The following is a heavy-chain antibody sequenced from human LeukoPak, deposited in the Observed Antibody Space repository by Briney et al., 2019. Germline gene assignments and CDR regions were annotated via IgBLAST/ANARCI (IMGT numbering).Heavy chain of an antibody. CDR1: GGTFSSYA. J-gene: IGHJ5*02. CDR2: IIPIFGTA. Sequence: ASVNVSCKASGGTFSSYAISWVRQAPGQGLEWMGGIIPIFGTANYAQKFQGRVTITADESTSTAYMELSSLRSEDTAVYYCASACSSTSCYGLGWFDPWGQGTLVTVSS. D-gene: IGHD2-2*01. V-gene: IGHV1-69*13. CDR3: ASACSSTSCYGLGWFDP.